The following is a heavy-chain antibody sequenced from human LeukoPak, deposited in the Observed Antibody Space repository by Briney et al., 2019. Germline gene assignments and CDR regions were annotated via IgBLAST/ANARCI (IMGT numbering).Heavy chain of an antibody. J-gene: IGHJ6*02. CDR1: GFPFSSYA. CDR3: AKGPSHYCGMDV. Sequence: PGGSLRLSCAASGFPFSSYAMSGLRQAPGKGLEWVSAISGSGGSTYYADSVKGRFTISRDNSKNTLYLQMNSLRADDTAVYYCAKGPSHYCGMDVWGQGTTVTVSS. V-gene: IGHV3-23*01. CDR2: ISGSGGST.